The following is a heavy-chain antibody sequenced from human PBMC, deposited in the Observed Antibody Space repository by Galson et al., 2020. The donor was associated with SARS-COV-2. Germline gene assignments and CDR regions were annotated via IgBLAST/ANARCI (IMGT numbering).Heavy chain of an antibody. CDR2: IRYDGSNK. CDR1: GFTFSSYG. J-gene: IGHJ4*02. CDR3: AKDQWHIVVVPAAIPCDY. Sequence: GESLKISCAASGFTFSSYGMHWVRQAPGKGLEWVAFIRYDGSNKYYADSVKGRFTISRDNSKNTLYLQMNSLRAEDTAVYYCAKDQWHIVVVPAAIPCDYWGQGTLVTVSS. D-gene: IGHD2-2*01. V-gene: IGHV3-30*02.